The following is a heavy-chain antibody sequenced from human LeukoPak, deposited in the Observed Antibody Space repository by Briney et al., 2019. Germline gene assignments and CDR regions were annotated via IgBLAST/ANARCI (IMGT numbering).Heavy chain of an antibody. V-gene: IGHV1-18*01. J-gene: IGHJ4*02. Sequence: ASVKVSCKASGYTFTSYGISWVRQAPGQGLEWMGWISAYNGNTNYAQKLQGRGTMTTDTSTSTAYMELRSLRSDDTAVYYCVRASEAASNWYLYCASSGPGYYFDYWGQGTLVTVSS. CDR1: GYTFTSYG. CDR2: ISAYNGNT. CDR3: VRASEAASNWYLYCASSGPGYYFDY. D-gene: IGHD3-22*01.